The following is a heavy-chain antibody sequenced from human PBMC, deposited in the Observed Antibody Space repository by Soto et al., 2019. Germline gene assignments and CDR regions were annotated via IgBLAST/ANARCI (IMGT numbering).Heavy chain of an antibody. D-gene: IGHD6-13*01. J-gene: IGHJ6*02. CDR1: GYTFTGYY. V-gene: IGHV1-2*04. CDR2: INPNSGGT. Sequence: ASVKVSCKASGYTFTGYYMHWVRQAPGQGLEWMGWINPNSGGTNYAQKFQGWVTMTRDTSISIAYMELSRLRSDDTAVYYCARDIEPAPGYSSSWYLRPGYGMDVWGQGTTVTVSS. CDR3: ARDIEPAPGYSSSWYLRPGYGMDV.